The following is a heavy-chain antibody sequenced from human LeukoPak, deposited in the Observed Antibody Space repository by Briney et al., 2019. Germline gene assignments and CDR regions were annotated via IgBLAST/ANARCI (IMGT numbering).Heavy chain of an antibody. J-gene: IGHJ4*02. D-gene: IGHD4-17*01. Sequence: ASVKVSCKASGYSFVLYGISWVRQAPGQGPGWMGWISTYNGNTKYAEKFQGRVTMTTDTPTSTAYMELRSLRSDDTAVYYCARDEDYGIFVNVDYWGQGTLVTVSS. CDR1: GYSFVLYG. CDR3: ARDEDYGIFVNVDY. V-gene: IGHV1-18*01. CDR2: ISTYNGNT.